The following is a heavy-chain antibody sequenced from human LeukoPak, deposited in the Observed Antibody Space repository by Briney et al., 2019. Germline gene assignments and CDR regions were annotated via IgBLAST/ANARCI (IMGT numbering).Heavy chain of an antibody. CDR3: ARDRLFYRTGNSEAFDI. CDR1: GFTFSSYG. V-gene: IGHV3-33*01. D-gene: IGHD4-23*01. Sequence: GGSLRLSCAASGFTFSSYGMHWVRQAPGKGLEWVTIIWYDGTSKYYADSVKGRFTISRDNSKNTLYLQMSSLRAEDTAVYYCARDRLFYRTGNSEAFDIWGQGTMVTVS. J-gene: IGHJ3*02. CDR2: IWYDGTSK.